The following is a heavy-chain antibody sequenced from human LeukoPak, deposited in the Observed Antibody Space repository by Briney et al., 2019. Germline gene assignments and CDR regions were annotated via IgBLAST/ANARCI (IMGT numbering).Heavy chain of an antibody. J-gene: IGHJ4*02. V-gene: IGHV4-61*01. CDR1: GGSVSSGIYY. CDR2: IYYGGST. CDR3: ARAPYYDSSGYYFDY. Sequence: PSEALSLTCTVSGGSVSSGIYYWPWIRQPPGKGLEWIGYIYYGGSTNHNPSLKSRVTISVDTSKNQFSLKLSSVTAADTAVYYCARAPYYDSSGYYFDYWGQGTLVTVSS. D-gene: IGHD3-22*01.